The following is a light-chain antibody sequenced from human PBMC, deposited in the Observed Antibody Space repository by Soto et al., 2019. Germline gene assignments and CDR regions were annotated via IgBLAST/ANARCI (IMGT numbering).Light chain of an antibody. CDR1: QSISSW. J-gene: IGKJ1*01. Sequence: DIQMTQSPSTLSASVGDRVTITCRASQSISSWLAWYQQKPGKAPKLLIYKASSLESGVPSRFSGSGSGTEFTLTISSLQPDDFATYYCQQYNSYSPTFGQGSMVDVK. CDR3: QQYNSYSPT. CDR2: KAS. V-gene: IGKV1-5*03.